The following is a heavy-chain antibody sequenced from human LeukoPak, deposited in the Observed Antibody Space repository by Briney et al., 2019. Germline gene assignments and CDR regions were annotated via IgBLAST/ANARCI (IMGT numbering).Heavy chain of an antibody. J-gene: IGHJ6*02. Sequence: PGGSLRLSCAASGFTFSSYSMNWVRQAPGKGPEWVSSISSSSSYIYYADSVKGRFTISRDNAKNSLYLQMNSLRAEDTAVYYCALHPPEGMDVWGQGTTVTVSS. CDR2: ISSSSSYI. CDR3: ALHPPEGMDV. V-gene: IGHV3-21*01. CDR1: GFTFSSYS.